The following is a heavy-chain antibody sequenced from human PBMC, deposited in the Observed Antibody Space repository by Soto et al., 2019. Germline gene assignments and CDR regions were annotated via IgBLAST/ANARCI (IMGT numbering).Heavy chain of an antibody. CDR2: IYYSGST. CDR1: GGSISSYY. Sequence: SETLSLTCTVSGGSISSYYWSWIRQPPGKGLEWIGYIYYSGSTNYNPSLKSRVTMSVDTSKNQFSLKLSSVTAADTAVYYCARGRPQKGGYCSSTSCYSYHYYYLAVSAKGTTVTVSS. CDR3: ARGRPQKGGYCSSTSCYSYHYYYLAV. J-gene: IGHJ6*03. V-gene: IGHV4-59*01. D-gene: IGHD2-2*01.